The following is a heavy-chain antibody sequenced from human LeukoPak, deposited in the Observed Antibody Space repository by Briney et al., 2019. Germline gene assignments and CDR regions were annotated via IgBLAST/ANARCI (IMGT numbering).Heavy chain of an antibody. Sequence: KCGESLKISCKGSGYSFTSYWIGWVRQMPGKGLEWMGIIYPGDSDTRYSPSFQGQVTISADKSISTAYLQWSSLKASDTAMYYCARRPFKRYFDWLLSGDAFDIWGQGTMVTVSS. CDR3: ARRPFKRYFDWLLSGDAFDI. D-gene: IGHD3-9*01. V-gene: IGHV5-51*01. CDR2: IYPGDSDT. J-gene: IGHJ3*02. CDR1: GYSFTSYW.